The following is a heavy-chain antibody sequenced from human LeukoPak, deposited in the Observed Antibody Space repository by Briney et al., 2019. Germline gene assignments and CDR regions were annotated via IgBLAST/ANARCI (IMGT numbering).Heavy chain of an antibody. D-gene: IGHD1-26*01. CDR2: IDPKSGGT. CDR1: GYIFTGYY. CDR3: ARLGDSGSYDY. V-gene: IGHV1-2*02. Sequence: ASVRVSCKTSGYIFTGYYMHWVRQAPGQGVEWMGWIDPKSGGTKYAQKFQGRVTMTRDTSISTAYMELSRLRSDDTAVYYCARLGDSGSYDYWGQGTLVTVSS. J-gene: IGHJ4*02.